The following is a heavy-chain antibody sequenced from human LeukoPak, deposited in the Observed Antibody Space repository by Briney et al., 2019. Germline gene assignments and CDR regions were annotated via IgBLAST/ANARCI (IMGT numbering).Heavy chain of an antibody. CDR3: ARGSGSYSAVDY. D-gene: IGHD1-26*01. CDR2: IKQDGSEK. Sequence: GGSLRRSCAASGFTFSSYWMSWVRQAPGKGLEWVANIKQDGSEKYYVDSVKGRFTISRDNAKNSLYLQMNSLRAEDTAVYYCARGSGSYSAVDYWGQGTLVTVAS. V-gene: IGHV3-7*01. CDR1: GFTFSSYW. J-gene: IGHJ4*02.